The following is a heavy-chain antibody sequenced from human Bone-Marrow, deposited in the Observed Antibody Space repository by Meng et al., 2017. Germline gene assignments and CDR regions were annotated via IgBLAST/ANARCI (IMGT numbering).Heavy chain of an antibody. CDR2: IEHSWST. V-gene: IGHV4-4*02. CDR1: GGSISCSIW. Sequence: VQVQVTAPGLVRAAGHLSLTFAVSGGSISCSIWWSWIRQPPEKGLEWIREIEHSWSTNYNTSLKSRVTISVDKSKNQFSLKLSSVTAADTAVDYCAKKGVTPRGNWFDPWGQGTLVTVSS. D-gene: IGHD2-21*02. J-gene: IGHJ5*02. CDR3: AKKGVTPRGNWFDP.